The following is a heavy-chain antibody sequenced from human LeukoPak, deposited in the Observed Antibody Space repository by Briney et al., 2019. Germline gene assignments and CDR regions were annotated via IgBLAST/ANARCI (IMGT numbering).Heavy chain of an antibody. D-gene: IGHD6-13*01. CDR2: INHSGST. CDR1: GGSFSGYY. Sequence: TSETLSLTCAVYGGSFSGYYWSWIRQPPGKGLEWIGEINHSGSTNYNPSLKSRVTISVDTSKNQLSLKLSSVTAADTAVYYCARGAGYSSSWYWFDPWGQGTLVTVSS. V-gene: IGHV4-34*01. J-gene: IGHJ5*02. CDR3: ARGAGYSSSWYWFDP.